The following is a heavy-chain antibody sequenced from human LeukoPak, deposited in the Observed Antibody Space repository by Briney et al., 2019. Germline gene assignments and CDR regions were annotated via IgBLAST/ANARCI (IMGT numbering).Heavy chain of an antibody. CDR1: GHIFTTSA. D-gene: IGHD3-9*01. CDR3: TTSVSEGDEDGILTGFNY. V-gene: IGHV1-3*01. CDR2: INAGNGNT. Sequence: ASVKVSCKASGHIFTTSAIYWVRQAPGQRPEWMGWINAGNGNTKYSQKFQDRVSLTRDTSASAAYMELSRLTPEDTAVYYCTTSVSEGDEDGILTGFNYWGQGTLVTVSS. J-gene: IGHJ4*02.